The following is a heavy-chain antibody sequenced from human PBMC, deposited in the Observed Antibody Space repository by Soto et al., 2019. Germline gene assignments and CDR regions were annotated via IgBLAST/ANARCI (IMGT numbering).Heavy chain of an antibody. CDR2: IIPIFGTA. V-gene: IGHV1-69*12. CDR1: GGTFSSYA. Sequence: QVQLVQSGAEVKKPGSSVKVSCKASGGTFSSYAISWVRQAPGQGLERMGGIIPIFGTANYAQKFQGRVTITADESTSTAYMELSSLRSEDTAVYYCARLGDYGDPNWFDPWGQGTLVTVSS. J-gene: IGHJ5*02. CDR3: ARLGDYGDPNWFDP. D-gene: IGHD4-17*01.